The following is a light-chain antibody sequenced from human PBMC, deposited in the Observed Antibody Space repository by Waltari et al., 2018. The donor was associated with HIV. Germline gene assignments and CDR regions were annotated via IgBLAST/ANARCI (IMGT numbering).Light chain of an antibody. V-gene: IGLV2-8*01. CDR1: NSDVACYNY. CDR3: SSYAGSNNRWV. J-gene: IGLJ3*02. CDR2: EVS. Sequence: QSALTQPPSASGSPGQSVTISCTGTNSDVACYNYVSRYQHHPGKAPKLRIHEVSKRPSGVPDRFSGSKSGSTASLTVSGLQAEDEADYYCSSYAGSNNRWVFGGGTKLTAL.